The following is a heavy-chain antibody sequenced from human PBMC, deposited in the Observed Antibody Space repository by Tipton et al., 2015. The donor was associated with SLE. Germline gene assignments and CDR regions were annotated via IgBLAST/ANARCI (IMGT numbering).Heavy chain of an antibody. CDR3: ARHEGGNSTPFDI. J-gene: IGHJ3*02. Sequence: LRLSCTVSGGSISSSSYYWGWIRQPPGKGLEWIGSIYYSGSTYYNPSLKSRVTISVDTSKNQFSLKLSSVTAADTSVYYCARHEGGNSTPFDIWGQGTMVTVSS. D-gene: IGHD4-23*01. CDR2: IYYSGST. V-gene: IGHV4-39*01. CDR1: GGSISSSSYY.